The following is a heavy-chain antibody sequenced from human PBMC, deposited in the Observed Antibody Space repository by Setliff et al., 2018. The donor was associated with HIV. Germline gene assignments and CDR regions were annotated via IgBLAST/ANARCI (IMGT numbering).Heavy chain of an antibody. D-gene: IGHD3-22*01. V-gene: IGHV4-59*06. J-gene: IGHJ3*02. CDR1: GGSITNFY. Sequence: SETLSLTCNVSGGSITNFYWSWIRQPPGKGLEWIGYIHYSGSTYYNPSLKSRVTISVDTSKNQFSLKLSSVTAADTAVYYCARRGDSSSYLYAFEIWGQGTMVTVSS. CDR3: ARRGDSSSYLYAFEI. CDR2: IHYSGST.